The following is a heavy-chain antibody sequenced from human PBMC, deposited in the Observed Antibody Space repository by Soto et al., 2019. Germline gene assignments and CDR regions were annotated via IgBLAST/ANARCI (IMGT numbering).Heavy chain of an antibody. Sequence: QRLSCAAFGFTFGNYWRHWVRQAPGKGLVWVSRINIDGSGTTYADSVKGRFTIYRDNGKNTVFLEMKNLRAEDTAVYYCARDSYAPGVWGQGITVT. V-gene: IGHV3-74*03. J-gene: IGHJ6*02. D-gene: IGHD4-17*01. CDR3: ARDSYAPGV. CDR2: INIDGSGT. CDR1: GFTFGNYW.